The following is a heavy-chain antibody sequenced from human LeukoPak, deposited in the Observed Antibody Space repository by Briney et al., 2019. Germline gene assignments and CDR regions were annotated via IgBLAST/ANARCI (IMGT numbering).Heavy chain of an antibody. V-gene: IGHV4-4*02. J-gene: IGHJ4*02. Sequence: SSGTLSLTCAVSGGSISSSNWWSWVRQPPGKGLEWIGEIYHSGSTNYNLSLKSRVTISVDKSKNQFSLKLSSVTAADTAVYYCARSDSSGWSAFFDYWGQGTLVTVSS. CDR1: GGSISSSNW. CDR2: IYHSGST. CDR3: ARSDSSGWSAFFDY. D-gene: IGHD6-19*01.